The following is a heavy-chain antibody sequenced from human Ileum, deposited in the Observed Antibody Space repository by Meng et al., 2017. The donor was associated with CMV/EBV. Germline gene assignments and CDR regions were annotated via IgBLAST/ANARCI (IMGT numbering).Heavy chain of an antibody. CDR3: ARGPGGFGDFNFDY. J-gene: IGHJ4*02. CDR1: GDSITSFY. Sequence: QVQLHASGPGLVKPSATLSLTCTFSGDSITSFYWSWIRQPAGKALEWIGRIYHGGSTNYNPSLKSRVTLSVDTSKNQFSMRLTSVTAADTAVYYCARGPGGFGDFNFDYWGQGTLVTVSS. V-gene: IGHV4-4*07. D-gene: IGHD3-16*01. CDR2: IYHGGST.